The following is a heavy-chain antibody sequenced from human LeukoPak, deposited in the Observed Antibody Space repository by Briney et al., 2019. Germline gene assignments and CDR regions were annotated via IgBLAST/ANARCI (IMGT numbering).Heavy chain of an antibody. J-gene: IGHJ6*04. CDR1: GFTFSSYW. V-gene: IGHV3-48*04. CDR2: ISSSGSTI. D-gene: IGHD3-10*02. Sequence: PGGSLRLSCAASGFTFSSYWMSWVRQAPGKGLEWVSYISSSGSTIYYADSVKGRFTISRDNAKNSLYLQMNSLRAEDTAVYYCTELGITMIGGVWGKGTTVTISS. CDR3: TELGITMIGGV.